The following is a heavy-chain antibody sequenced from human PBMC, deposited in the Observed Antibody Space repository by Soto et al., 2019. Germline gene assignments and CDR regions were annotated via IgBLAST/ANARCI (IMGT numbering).Heavy chain of an antibody. CDR1: GFTFSDYY. CDR3: ASDLGYYDSDAYFDY. V-gene: IGHV3-11*01. Sequence: QVQLVESGGGLVKPGGSLRLSCAASGFTFSDYYMSWIRQAPGKGLEWVSYISSSGSIIYYADSVKGRFIISRDNAKTSLYRKMNSLRAEDTAVYYCASDLGYYDSDAYFDYWEQGTLVTVSS. CDR2: ISSSGSII. D-gene: IGHD3-22*01. J-gene: IGHJ4*02.